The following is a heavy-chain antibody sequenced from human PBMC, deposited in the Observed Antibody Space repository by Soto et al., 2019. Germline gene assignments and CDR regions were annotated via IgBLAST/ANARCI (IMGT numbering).Heavy chain of an antibody. Sequence: ASVKVSCKASGYTFTSYGISWVRQAPGQGLEWMGWISAYNGNTNYAQKLQGRVTMTTDTSTSTAYMELRSLRSDDTAVYYCARTAGAYYYDSSGYYQFDYWGQGTLVTVSS. V-gene: IGHV1-18*01. J-gene: IGHJ4*02. D-gene: IGHD3-22*01. CDR2: ISAYNGNT. CDR3: ARTAGAYYYDSSGYYQFDY. CDR1: GYTFTSYG.